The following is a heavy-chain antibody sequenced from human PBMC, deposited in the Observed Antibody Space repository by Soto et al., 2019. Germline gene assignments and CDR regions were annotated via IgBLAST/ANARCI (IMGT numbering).Heavy chain of an antibody. V-gene: IGHV3-48*01. J-gene: IGHJ6*02. CDR2: ISSSSSTI. CDR1: GFTFSSYS. Sequence: EVQLVESGGGLVQPGGSLRLSCAASGFTFSSYSMNWVRQAPGKGLEWVSYISSSSSTIYYADSVKGRFTISRDNAKNSLYLQMNSLRAEDTAVYYCARVRAYYGMDVWGRGTTVTVSS. CDR3: ARVRAYYGMDV.